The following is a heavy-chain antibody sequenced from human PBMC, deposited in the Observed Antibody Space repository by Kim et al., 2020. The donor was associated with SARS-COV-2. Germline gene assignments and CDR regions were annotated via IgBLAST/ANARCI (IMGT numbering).Heavy chain of an antibody. CDR3: EIQNYYYYYMDV. J-gene: IGHJ6*03. V-gene: IGHV4-39*01. CDR2: IYYSGST. Sequence: SETLSLTCTVSGGSISSSSYYWGWIRQPPGKGLEWIGSIYYSGSTYYNPSLKSRVTISVDTSKKQISLRLSSVIAADTAVYYCEIQNYYYYYMDVWGIGTTVTVSS. CDR1: GGSISSSSYY.